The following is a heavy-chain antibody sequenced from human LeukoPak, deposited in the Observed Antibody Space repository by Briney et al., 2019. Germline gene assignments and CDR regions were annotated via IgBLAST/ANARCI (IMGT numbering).Heavy chain of an antibody. CDR2: INWNGGST. J-gene: IGHJ5*02. CDR3: ARDRGVDTAMVNWFDP. CDR1: RLTFGRNV. D-gene: IGHD5-18*01. V-gene: IGHV3-20*04. Sequence: GGTLRLSCAASRLTFGRNVMTWVRQAAGKGLEWVSGINWNGGSTGYADSVKGRFTISRDNAKNSLYLQMNSLRAEDTALYYCARDRGVDTAMVNWFDPWGQGTLVTVSS.